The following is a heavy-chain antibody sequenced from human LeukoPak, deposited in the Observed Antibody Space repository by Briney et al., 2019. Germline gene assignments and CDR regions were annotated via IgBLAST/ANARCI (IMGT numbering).Heavy chain of an antibody. J-gene: IGHJ4*02. CDR3: ARDYATMVRGVIMAFDY. CDR2: MYYSGST. Sequence: PSQTLSLTCTVSGGSISSGDYYWSWLRQPPGKGLEWIGYMYYSGSTYYNPSLKSRVTISVDTSKNQFSLKLSSVTAADTAVYYCARDYATMVRGVIMAFDYWGQGTLVTVSS. CDR1: GGSISSGDYY. D-gene: IGHD3-10*01. V-gene: IGHV4-30-4*01.